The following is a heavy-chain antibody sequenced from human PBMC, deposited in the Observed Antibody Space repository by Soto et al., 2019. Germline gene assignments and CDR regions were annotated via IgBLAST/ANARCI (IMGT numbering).Heavy chain of an antibody. D-gene: IGHD2-2*01. CDR1: GYTFTSYG. V-gene: IGHV1-18*01. J-gene: IGHJ5*02. CDR2: ISAYNGNT. Sequence: RASVKVSCKASGYTFTSYGISWVRQAPGQGLEWMGWISAYNGNTNYAQKLQGRVTMTTDTSTSTAYTELRSLRSDDTAVYYCARGSPFFSSTTCSLVKFVSWGQGPLVTVS. CDR3: ARGSPFFSSTTCSLVKFVS.